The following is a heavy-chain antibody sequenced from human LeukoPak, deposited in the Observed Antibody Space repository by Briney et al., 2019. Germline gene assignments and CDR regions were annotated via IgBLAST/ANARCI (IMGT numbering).Heavy chain of an antibody. V-gene: IGHV4-59*07. J-gene: IGHJ4*02. CDR2: IYYSGSA. D-gene: IGHD6-19*01. CDR3: ARGGASRSDSSGWYVF. Sequence: SDTLSLTCTVSGGSISSYYWSWIRQPPGKGLEWIGYIYYSGSAYYNPSLKSRVTISVDTSKKQFSLTLTSVTAADTAVYYCARGGASRSDSSGWYVFWGQGTLVTVSS. CDR1: GGSISSYY.